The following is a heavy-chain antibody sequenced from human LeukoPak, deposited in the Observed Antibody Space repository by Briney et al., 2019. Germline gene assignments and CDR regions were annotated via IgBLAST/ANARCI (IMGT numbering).Heavy chain of an antibody. CDR1: GFTFSSYW. CDR2: IKQDGSEK. V-gene: IGHV3-7*01. CDR3: ARDAGSSWYHYYYYGMDV. J-gene: IGHJ6*02. Sequence: TGGSLRLSCAASGFTFSSYWMSWVRQAPGKGLEWVANIKQDGSEKYYVDSVKGRFTISRDNAKNSLYLQMNSLRAEDTAVYYCARDAGSSWYHYYYYGMDVWGQGTTATVSS. D-gene: IGHD6-13*01.